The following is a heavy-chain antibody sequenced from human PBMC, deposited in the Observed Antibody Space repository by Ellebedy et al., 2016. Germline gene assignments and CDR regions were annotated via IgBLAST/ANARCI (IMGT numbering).Heavy chain of an antibody. Sequence: ETLSLTCAVYGGSFSGYYWSWVRQAPGKGLEWVSVIYSGGSTYYADSVKGRFTISRDNSKNTLYLQMNSLRAEDTAVYYCARDPGTQGGWGQGTLVTVSS. CDR2: IYSGGST. CDR3: ARDPGTQGG. CDR1: GGSFSGYY. V-gene: IGHV3-66*01. J-gene: IGHJ4*02. D-gene: IGHD1-1*01.